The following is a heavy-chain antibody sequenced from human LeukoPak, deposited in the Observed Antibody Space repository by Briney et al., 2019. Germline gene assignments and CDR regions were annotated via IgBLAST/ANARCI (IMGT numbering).Heavy chain of an antibody. D-gene: IGHD3-10*01. Sequence: PSETLSLTCTVSGGSISSSSYYWGWIRQPPGKGLEWIGSIFYSGSTYYNPSLKSRVTISVDTSKNQFSLKLSSVTAADTAVYYCARVCAVRGHYYYYYMDVWGKGTTVTISS. J-gene: IGHJ6*03. CDR2: IFYSGST. CDR1: GGSISSSSYY. CDR3: ARVCAVRGHYYYYYMDV. V-gene: IGHV4-39*01.